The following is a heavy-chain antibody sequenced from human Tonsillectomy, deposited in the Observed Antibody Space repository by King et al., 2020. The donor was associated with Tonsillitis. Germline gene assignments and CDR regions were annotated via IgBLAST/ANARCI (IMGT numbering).Heavy chain of an antibody. V-gene: IGHV3-30*03. Sequence: VQLVESGGGVVQPGKSLRLSCAASGFTFRYYVMHWVRQAPGKGLEWVAALSSDGNTDLYVDSVKGRFTVSRDNSKNIFFLDMNDLRIEDTAVYYCARDSGRGRNHACDYCGQGTLVTVSS. J-gene: IGHJ4*02. CDR2: LSSDGNTD. CDR1: GFTFRYYV. D-gene: IGHD1-14*01. CDR3: ARDSGRGRNHACDY.